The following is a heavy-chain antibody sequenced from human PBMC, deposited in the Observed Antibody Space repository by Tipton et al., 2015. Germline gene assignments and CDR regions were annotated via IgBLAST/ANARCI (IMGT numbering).Heavy chain of an antibody. Sequence: SLRLSCAASGFIFNIYSMNWVRQAPGKGLEWVSTITGNSGTTYYAGSVKGRFTVSRDNSKNALYLQMNSLRVDDTAVYYCAKGWGNWNADYWGQGTLVTVSS. CDR3: AKGWGNWNADY. J-gene: IGHJ4*02. CDR2: ITGNSGTT. D-gene: IGHD1-1*01. V-gene: IGHV3-23*01. CDR1: GFIFNIYS.